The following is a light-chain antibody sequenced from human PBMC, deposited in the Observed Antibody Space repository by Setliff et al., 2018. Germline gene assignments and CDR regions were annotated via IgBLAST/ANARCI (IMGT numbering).Light chain of an antibody. CDR2: KVS. CDR1: SSDVGGYNY. V-gene: IGLV2-8*01. CDR3: SSYAGSNTV. J-gene: IGLJ2*01. Sequence: QSVLTQLPSASGSPGQSVTISCTGTSSDVGGYNYVSWYQQHPGKAPKLIIHKVSKRPSGVPDRFSGSKSGNTASLTVSGLQAEDEAHYYCSSYAGSNTVFGGGTKVTVL.